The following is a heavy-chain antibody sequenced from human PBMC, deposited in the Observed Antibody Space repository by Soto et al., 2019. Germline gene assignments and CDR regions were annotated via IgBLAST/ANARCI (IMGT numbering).Heavy chain of an antibody. CDR2: ISGSGGST. CDR3: AKGPIYDSSGYYSPYYFDY. D-gene: IGHD3-22*01. V-gene: IGHV3-23*01. Sequence: EVQLLESGGGLVQPGGSLRLSCAASGFTFSSYAMSWVRQAPGKGLEWVSAISGSGGSTYYADSVKGRFTISRDNSKNTLYLQMNSLRAEDTAVYYCAKGPIYDSSGYYSPYYFDYWGQGTLVTVSS. J-gene: IGHJ4*02. CDR1: GFTFSSYA.